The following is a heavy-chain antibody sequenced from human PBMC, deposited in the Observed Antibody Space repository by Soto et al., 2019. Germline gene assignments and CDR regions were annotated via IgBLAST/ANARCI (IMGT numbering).Heavy chain of an antibody. CDR2: IIPLFDTT. CDR3: VRDAGATLSSS. J-gene: IGHJ4*02. V-gene: IGHV1-69*13. Sequence: SAKVCCKASGGAFGIYTITWVRQAPGQGLEWVGGIIPLFDTTNYAQKFQGRVTITADESARTSYMELRSLKSQDTAVYYCVRDAGATLSSSWGQGTLVTGSS. D-gene: IGHD6-13*01. CDR1: GGAFGIYT.